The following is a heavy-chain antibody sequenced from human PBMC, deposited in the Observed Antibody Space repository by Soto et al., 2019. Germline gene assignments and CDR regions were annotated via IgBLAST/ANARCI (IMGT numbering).Heavy chain of an antibody. CDR1: GGTFSSYA. CDR2: IIPIFGTA. Sequence: QVQLVQSGAEVKKPGSSVKVSCKASGGTFSSYAISWVRQAPGQGLEWMGGIIPIFGTANYAQKFQGRVTLTADKSTSTAYMELSSLRSEDTAVYYCARGNEDIVVVPAAIYYYYGMDVWGQGTTVTVSS. D-gene: IGHD2-2*02. CDR3: ARGNEDIVVVPAAIYYYYGMDV. V-gene: IGHV1-69*06. J-gene: IGHJ6*02.